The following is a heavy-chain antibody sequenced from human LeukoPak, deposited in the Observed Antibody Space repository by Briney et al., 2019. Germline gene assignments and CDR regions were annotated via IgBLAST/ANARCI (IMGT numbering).Heavy chain of an antibody. V-gene: IGHV4-59*12. D-gene: IGHD3-22*01. CDR1: GGSFRSYY. CDR2: IYYSGST. CDR3: ARDPEYYYDSSGPEYYFDY. J-gene: IGHJ4*02. Sequence: PSETLSLTCSVSGGSFRSYYWSWIRQPPGKGLEWIGYIYYSGSTNYNPSLKSRVTISVDTSKNQFSLKLSSVTAADTAVYYCARDPEYYYDSSGPEYYFDYWGQGTLVTVSS.